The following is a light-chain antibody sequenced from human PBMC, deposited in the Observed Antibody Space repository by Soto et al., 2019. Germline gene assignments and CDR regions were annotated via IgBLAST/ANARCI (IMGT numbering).Light chain of an antibody. CDR3: QQYNSYST. Sequence: EIRLPRPLSTLSESVGARSTTPGRPSQSISSWLAWYQQKPGKAPKLLIYDASSLESGVPSRLSGSGSGTAFTLTISSLQPDDFATYYCQQYNSYSTFGQGTKV. CDR1: QSISSW. V-gene: IGKV1-5*01. CDR2: DAS. J-gene: IGKJ1*01.